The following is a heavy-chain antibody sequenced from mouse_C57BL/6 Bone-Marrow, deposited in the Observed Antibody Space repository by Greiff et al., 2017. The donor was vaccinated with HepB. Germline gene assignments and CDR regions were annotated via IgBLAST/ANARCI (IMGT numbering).Heavy chain of an antibody. CDR3: ARVLITTVVATFDY. Sequence: DVMLVESGGGLVKPGGSLKLSCAASGFTFSSYAMSWVRQTPEKRLEWVATISDGGSYTYYPDNVKGRFTISRDNAKNNLYLQMSHLKSEDTAMYYCARVLITTVVATFDYWGQGTTLTVSS. CDR1: GFTFSSYA. V-gene: IGHV5-4*03. J-gene: IGHJ2*01. D-gene: IGHD1-1*01. CDR2: ISDGGSYT.